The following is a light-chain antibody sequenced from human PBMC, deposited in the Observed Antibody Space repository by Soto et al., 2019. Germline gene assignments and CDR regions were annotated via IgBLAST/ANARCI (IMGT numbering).Light chain of an antibody. V-gene: IGKV3-15*01. CDR2: GSS. Sequence: IEMTQSPATLSVSPGERATLSCRASQRFSINLSCDQQKPFQAPRLLICGSSSRASVIRARFSGSGSGTDFPLTISSLHSEDSAFYYCQQYHNSWTFGQGTKV. J-gene: IGKJ1*01. CDR3: QQYHNSWT. CDR1: QRFSIN.